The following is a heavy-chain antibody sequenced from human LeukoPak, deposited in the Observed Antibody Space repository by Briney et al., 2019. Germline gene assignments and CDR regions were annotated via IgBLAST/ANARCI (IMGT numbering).Heavy chain of an antibody. J-gene: IGHJ4*02. Sequence: PGGSLRLSCAASGFTLRSYSMSWVRQAPGKGLEWVAVIWYDGSNKYYADSVKGRFTISRDNSKNTLYLQMNSLRAEDTAVYYCARDRYYDSSGFDWGQGTLVTVSS. CDR3: ARDRYYDSSGFD. CDR2: IWYDGSNK. CDR1: GFTLRSYS. D-gene: IGHD3-22*01. V-gene: IGHV3-33*08.